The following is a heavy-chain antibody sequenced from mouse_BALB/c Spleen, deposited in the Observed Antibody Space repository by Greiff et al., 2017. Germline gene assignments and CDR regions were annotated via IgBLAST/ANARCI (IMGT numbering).Heavy chain of an antibody. CDR2: ISYSGST. J-gene: IGHJ3*01. D-gene: IGHD4-1*01. V-gene: IGHV3-8*02. CDR3: ARSPQLTGTGGFAY. Sequence: EVQLVESGPSLVKPSQTLSLTCSVTGDSITSGYWNWIRKFPGNKLEYMGYISYSGSTYYNPSLKSRISITRDTSKNQYYLQLNSVTTEDTATYYCARSPQLTGTGGFAYWGQGTLVTVSA. CDR1: GDSITSGY.